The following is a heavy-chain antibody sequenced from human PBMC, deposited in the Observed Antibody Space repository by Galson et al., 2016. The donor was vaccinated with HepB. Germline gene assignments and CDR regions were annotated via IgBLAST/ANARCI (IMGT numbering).Heavy chain of an antibody. Sequence: SLRLPCAASGFTFSSYGMHWVRQAPGKGLEWVAVISTDAINKYYADSVRGRLTISRDDPKNTLYLQMNSLRPGDKAVYYCARPRASNYYYYGMDVWGQGTTVAVSS. D-gene: IGHD2-2*01. CDR3: ARPRASNYYYYGMDV. J-gene: IGHJ6*02. CDR2: ISTDAINK. CDR1: GFTFSSYG. V-gene: IGHV3-30*03.